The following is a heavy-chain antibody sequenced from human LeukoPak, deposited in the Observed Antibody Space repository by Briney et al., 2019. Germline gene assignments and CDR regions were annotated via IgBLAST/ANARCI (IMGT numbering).Heavy chain of an antibody. CDR1: GFAFDEHG. CDR2: INWSGGST. J-gene: IGHJ4*02. Sequence: PGGSLRLSWTASGFAFDEHGMSWVRQVPGKGLEWVSGINWSGGSTGYADPLRGRFTISRDNAKNSLYLQMDSLRAEDTALYYCARAPITSPFYFDYWGQGTLVTISS. D-gene: IGHD2-2*01. V-gene: IGHV3-20*04. CDR3: ARAPITSPFYFDY.